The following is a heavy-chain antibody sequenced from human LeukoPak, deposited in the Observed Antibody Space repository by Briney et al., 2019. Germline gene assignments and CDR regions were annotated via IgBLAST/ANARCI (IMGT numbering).Heavy chain of an antibody. D-gene: IGHD2-2*01. CDR2: IYYSGST. Sequence: PSETLSLTCTVSGGSISSYYWSWIRQPPGKGLEWIGYIYYSGSTNYNPSLMSRVTISVDTSKNQFSLKLSSVTAADTAVYYCARRVVVPAADAFDIWGQGTMVTVSS. CDR3: ARRVVVPAADAFDI. J-gene: IGHJ3*02. CDR1: GGSISSYY. V-gene: IGHV4-59*01.